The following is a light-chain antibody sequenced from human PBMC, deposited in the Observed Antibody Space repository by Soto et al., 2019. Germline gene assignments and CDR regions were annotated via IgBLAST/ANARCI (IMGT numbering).Light chain of an antibody. J-gene: IGLJ7*01. CDR2: EVT. V-gene: IGLV2-23*02. CDR1: SSDVGSYNL. CDR3: LSYAGSRAV. Sequence: HSALTQPASVSGSPGQSITISCTGTSSDVGSYNLVSWYQHRPGKAPQLMIYEVTKRPSGVSNRFSGSKSGNTASLTISGLQAEDEADYYCLSYAGSRAVFGGGTQLTVL.